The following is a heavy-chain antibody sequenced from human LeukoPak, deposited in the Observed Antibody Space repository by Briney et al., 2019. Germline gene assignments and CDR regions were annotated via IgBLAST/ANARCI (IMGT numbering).Heavy chain of an antibody. D-gene: IGHD6-19*01. CDR2: SYTSGST. Sequence: SETLSLSCTVSGGSISSSSYYWGWIRQPPGKGLEWIERSYTSGSTNYNPSLKSRVTISVDTSKNQFSLKLSSVTAADTAVYYCARVSHPSSAWYGYYYYYYMDVWGKGTTVTVSS. CDR3: ARVSHPSSAWYGYYYYYYMDV. V-gene: IGHV4-61*02. J-gene: IGHJ6*03. CDR1: GGSISSSSYY.